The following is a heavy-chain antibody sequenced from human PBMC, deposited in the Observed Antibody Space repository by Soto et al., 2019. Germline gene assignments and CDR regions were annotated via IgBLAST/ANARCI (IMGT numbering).Heavy chain of an antibody. CDR2: IHYSGST. Sequence: SETLSLTCTVSGGSISSSSYYWGWIRQPPGKGLEWIGSIHYSGSTYYNPSLKSRVTISVDTSKNQFSLKLSSVTAADTAVYYCAAPTVTTPDYYYYMDVWGKGTTVTVSS. J-gene: IGHJ6*03. V-gene: IGHV4-39*01. CDR1: GGSISSSSYY. D-gene: IGHD4-17*01. CDR3: AAPTVTTPDYYYYMDV.